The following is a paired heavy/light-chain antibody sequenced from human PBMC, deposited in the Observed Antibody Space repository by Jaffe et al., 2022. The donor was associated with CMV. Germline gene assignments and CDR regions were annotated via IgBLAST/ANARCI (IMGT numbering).Light chain of an antibody. J-gene: IGKJ1*01. CDR1: QGISNY. V-gene: IGKV1-27*01. CDR2: AAS. CDR3: QKYNSAPLT. Sequence: DIQMTQSPSSLSASVGDRVTITCRASQGISNYLAWYQQKPGKVPKLLIYAASTLQSGVPSRFSGSGSGTDFTLTISSLQPEDVATYYCQKYNSAPLTFGQGTKVEIK.
Heavy chain of an antibody. D-gene: IGHD2-15*01. CDR3: ARDSTPTSPAKVNCSGGSCYSIDYYYYMDV. V-gene: IGHV1-3*01. CDR1: GYTFTSYA. Sequence: QVQLVQSGAEVKKPGASVKVSCKASGYTFTSYAMHWVRQAPGQRLEWMGWINAGNGNTKYSQKFQGRVTITRDTSASTAYMELSSLRSEDTAVYYCARDSTPTSPAKVNCSGGSCYSIDYYYYMDVWGKGTTVTVSS. CDR2: INAGNGNT. J-gene: IGHJ6*03.